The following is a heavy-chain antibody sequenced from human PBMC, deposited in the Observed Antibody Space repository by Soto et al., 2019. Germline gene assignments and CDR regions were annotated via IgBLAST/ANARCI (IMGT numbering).Heavy chain of an antibody. CDR1: GFTFTTYA. Sequence: EVQLLESGGDLVQPGGSLRLYCAASGFTFTTYAMTWVRQAPGKGLEWVSAISGSGGSTYYADSVKGRFTISRDNSKNTLYLQMNSLRAEDTAVYYCAKDKDTTFSPQDYWDQGTLVTVSS. CDR3: AKDKDTTFSPQDY. J-gene: IGHJ4*02. D-gene: IGHD2-15*01. CDR2: ISGSGGST. V-gene: IGHV3-23*01.